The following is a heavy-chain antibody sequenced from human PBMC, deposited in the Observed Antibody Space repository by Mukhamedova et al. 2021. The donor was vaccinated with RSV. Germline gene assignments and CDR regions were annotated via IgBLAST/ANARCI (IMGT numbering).Heavy chain of an antibody. J-gene: IGHJ3*02. Sequence: RVHGGTTEYAASVKGRFTISRDDSKSIAYLLVNSLKTEDTAVYYCTRDGYYAGEIWGQGTMVTVSS. CDR2: RVHGGTT. CDR3: TRDGYYAGEI. D-gene: IGHD3-10*01. V-gene: IGHV3-49*02.